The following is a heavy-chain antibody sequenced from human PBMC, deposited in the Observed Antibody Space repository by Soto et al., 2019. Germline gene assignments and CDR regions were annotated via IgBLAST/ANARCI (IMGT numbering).Heavy chain of an antibody. CDR3: ARGSAGVVGYCSGGSCYESKEYNWFDP. V-gene: IGHV4-34*01. J-gene: IGHJ5*02. Sequence: SETLSLTCAVYGGSFSGYYWSWIRQPPGKGLEWIGEINHSGSTNYNPSLKSRVTISVDTSKNQFSLKLSSVTAADTAVYYCARGSAGVVGYCSGGSCYESKEYNWFDPWGQGTLVTVSS. D-gene: IGHD2-15*01. CDR1: GGSFSGYY. CDR2: INHSGST.